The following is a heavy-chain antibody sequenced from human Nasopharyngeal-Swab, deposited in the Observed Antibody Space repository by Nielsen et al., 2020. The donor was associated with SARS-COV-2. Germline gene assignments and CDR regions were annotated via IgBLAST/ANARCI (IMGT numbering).Heavy chain of an antibody. D-gene: IGHD2-15*01. Sequence: ASVKVSYKVSGYTLTELSMHWVRQAPGKGLEWMGGFDPEDGETIYAQKFQGRVTMTEDTSTDTAYMELSSLRSEDTAVYYCATAPAVVVVAATRDYYYYGMDVWGQGTTVTVSS. CDR2: FDPEDGET. CDR1: GYTLTELS. CDR3: ATAPAVVVVAATRDYYYYGMDV. V-gene: IGHV1-24*01. J-gene: IGHJ6*02.